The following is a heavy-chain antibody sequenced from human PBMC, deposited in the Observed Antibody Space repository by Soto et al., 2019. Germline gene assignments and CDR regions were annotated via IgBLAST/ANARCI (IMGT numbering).Heavy chain of an antibody. CDR3: ARSLHFQDYYYGMDV. CDR2: IIPIFGTT. J-gene: IGHJ6*02. V-gene: IGHV1-69*12. Sequence: QVQLMQSGAEVKKPGSSLKVSCKASGGTFSKYAISWVRQAPGQGLEWMGGIIPIFGTTNYAQKFQGRVTLTADESTSTAYMELSSLRSEDTAVYYCARSLHFQDYYYGMDVWGQGTTVTVAS. CDR1: GGTFSKYA.